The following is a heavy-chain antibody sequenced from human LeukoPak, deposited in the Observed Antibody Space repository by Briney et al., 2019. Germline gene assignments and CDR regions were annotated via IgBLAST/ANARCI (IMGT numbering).Heavy chain of an antibody. D-gene: IGHD2-15*01. J-gene: IGHJ4*02. V-gene: IGHV4-39*01. CDR3: ARSFGAEGYCSGGSCYGVMSDY. CDR1: GGSISSGSYY. Sequence: SETLSLTCTVSGGSISSGSYYWGWIRQPPGKGLEWIGSIYYSGSTYYNPSLKSRVTISVDTSKNQFSLKLSSVTAADTAVYYCARSFGAEGYCSGGSCYGVMSDYWGQGTLVTVSS. CDR2: IYYSGST.